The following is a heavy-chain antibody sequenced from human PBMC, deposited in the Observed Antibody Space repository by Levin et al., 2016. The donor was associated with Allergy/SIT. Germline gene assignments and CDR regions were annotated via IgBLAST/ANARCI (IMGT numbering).Heavy chain of an antibody. V-gene: IGHV5-51*01. CDR2: IYPADSDT. D-gene: IGHD4-17*01. J-gene: IGHJ3*02. CDR3: AKGRRGASGDYLSDTFDI. Sequence: VRQMPGKGLEWMGIIYPADSDTTYSPSFQGQVTISADKSINTAYLQWSSLKASDTAMYYCAKGRRGASGDYLSDTFDIWGQGTMVTVSS.